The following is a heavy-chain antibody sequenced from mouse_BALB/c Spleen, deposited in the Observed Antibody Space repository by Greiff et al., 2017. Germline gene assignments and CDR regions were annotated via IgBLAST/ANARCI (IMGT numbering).Heavy chain of an antibody. CDR1: GFSFSSYA. J-gene: IGHJ1*01. D-gene: IGHD1-2*01. Sequence: EVQGVESGGGLVKPGGSLKLSCAASGFSFSSYAMSWVRQTPEKRLEWVASISSGGSTYYPDSVKGRITISRDNARNILYLQMSSLRSEDTAMYYCALTTAHWYFDVWGAGTTVTVSS. CDR2: ISSGGST. CDR3: ALTTAHWYFDV. V-gene: IGHV5-6-5*01.